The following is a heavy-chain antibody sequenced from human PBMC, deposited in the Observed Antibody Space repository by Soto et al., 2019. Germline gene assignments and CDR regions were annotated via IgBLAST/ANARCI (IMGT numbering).Heavy chain of an antibody. CDR3: ARGLIPYGLDV. Sequence: EVHLVESGGGLVQPGGFLRLSCAASGFNFSKYPMHWVRQAPGKGLAYVSAISSDGGTTFYADSVRGRFTMSRDNLKNTLYLQMRTLRVEDMAVYYCARGLIPYGLDVWGQGTTVTIS. D-gene: IGHD2-8*01. CDR1: GFNFSKYP. V-gene: IGHV3-64*07. CDR2: ISSDGGTT. J-gene: IGHJ6*02.